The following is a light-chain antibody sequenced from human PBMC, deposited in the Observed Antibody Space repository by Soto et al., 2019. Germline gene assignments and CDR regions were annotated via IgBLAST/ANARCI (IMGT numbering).Light chain of an antibody. Sequence: EIVMTQSPATLSVSPGERATLSCRAGQSVSSNLAWYQQKPGQAPTLLIYGASARATGIPVRFSGSRSGTESTLSSSSLQCEDFAVYYCQHYNTWPFTFGQGTKRETK. J-gene: IGKJ2*01. V-gene: IGKV3-15*01. CDR1: QSVSSN. CDR3: QHYNTWPFT. CDR2: GAS.